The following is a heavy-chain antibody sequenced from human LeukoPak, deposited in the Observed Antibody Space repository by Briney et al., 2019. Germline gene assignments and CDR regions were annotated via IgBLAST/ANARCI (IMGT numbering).Heavy chain of an antibody. D-gene: IGHD2-15*01. V-gene: IGHV3-53*01. J-gene: IGHJ4*02. CDR1: GFTVSSNY. CDR2: IYTGGST. CDR3: ARDAYCSGGSCYSDY. Sequence: PGGSLRLSCAASGFTVSSNYMSWVRQAPGKGLEWVSGIYTGGSTYYADSVKGRFTISRDNSKNTLYLQMNSLRAEDTAVYYCARDAYCSGGSCYSDYWGQGTLVTVSS.